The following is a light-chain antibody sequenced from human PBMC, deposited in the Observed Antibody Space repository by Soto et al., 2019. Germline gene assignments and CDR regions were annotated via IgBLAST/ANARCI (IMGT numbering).Light chain of an antibody. CDR3: NSYTSSSTYV. J-gene: IGLJ1*01. CDR2: AVS. V-gene: IGLV2-14*01. Sequence: QSALTQPASVSGSPGQSIAISCTGTSSDVGGYDYVSWYQQHPVKAPKLMIYAVSNRPSGVSSRFSGSKSGNTASLTISGLQAEDGADYYCNSYTSSSTYVFGTVPKLTVL. CDR1: SSDVGGYDY.